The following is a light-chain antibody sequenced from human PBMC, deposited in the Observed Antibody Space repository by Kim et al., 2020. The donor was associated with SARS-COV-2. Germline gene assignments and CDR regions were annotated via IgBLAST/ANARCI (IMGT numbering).Light chain of an antibody. CDR3: QQYHNTPLT. J-gene: IGKJ4*01. CDR2: WAS. CDR1: QSILYTSNNKNY. V-gene: IGKV4-1*01. Sequence: ATINCKSSQSILYTSNNKNYLAWYQQKPGQPPKLLIYWASTRESGVPDRFSGSGSGTDFTLTISSLQAEDVALYYCQQYHNTPLTFGGGTKVDIK.